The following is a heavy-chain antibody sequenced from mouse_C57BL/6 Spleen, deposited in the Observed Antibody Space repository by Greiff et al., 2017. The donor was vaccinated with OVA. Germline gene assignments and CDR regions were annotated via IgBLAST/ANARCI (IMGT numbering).Heavy chain of an antibody. J-gene: IGHJ2*01. Sequence: VQLLESGAELVKPGASVKISCKASGYAFSSYWMNWVKQRPGKGLEWIGQIYPGDGDTNYNGKFKGKATLTADKSSSTAYMQLSSLTSEDSEVYLCARSDSSGAPSDYWGQGTTLTVSS. CDR2: IYPGDGDT. CDR3: ARSDSSGAPSDY. V-gene: IGHV1-80*01. D-gene: IGHD3-2*02. CDR1: GYAFSSYW.